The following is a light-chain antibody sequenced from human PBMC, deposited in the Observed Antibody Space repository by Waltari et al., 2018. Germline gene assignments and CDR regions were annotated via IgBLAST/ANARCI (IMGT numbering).Light chain of an antibody. CDR1: SSNIGKNY. V-gene: IGLV1-51*01. CDR2: DNS. J-gene: IGLJ2*01. CDR3: GTWDSSLTAGV. Sequence: QSVLTQPPSVSAAPGQKVTISCSGSSSNIGKNYVSWYQQLPGTAPKVLIYDNSKRPSGIPDRFSGSRSGTSATLGITGLQTGDEADYYCGTWDSSLTAGVFGGGTKLTVL.